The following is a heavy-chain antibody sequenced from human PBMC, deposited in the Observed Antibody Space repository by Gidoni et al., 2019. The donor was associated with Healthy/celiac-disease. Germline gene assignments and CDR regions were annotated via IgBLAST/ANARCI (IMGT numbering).Heavy chain of an antibody. Sequence: EVQLVESGGGLVKPGGSLRLSCAASGVTFSSYSMNWVRQVPGKGLEWVSSISSSSSYIYYADSVKGRFTISRDNAKNSLYLQMNSLRAEDTAVYYCARVPMYYDLYYMDVWGKGTTVTVSS. CDR2: ISSSSSYI. CDR3: ARVPMYYDLYYMDV. V-gene: IGHV3-21*01. J-gene: IGHJ6*03. D-gene: IGHD3-3*01. CDR1: GVTFSSYS.